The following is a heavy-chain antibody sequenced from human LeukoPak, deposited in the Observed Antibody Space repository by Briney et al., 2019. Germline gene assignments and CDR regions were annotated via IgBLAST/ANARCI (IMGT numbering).Heavy chain of an antibody. CDR2: IKQDGSEK. J-gene: IGHJ4*02. CDR3: ARDLGYSYGYWNY. V-gene: IGHV3-7*01. CDR1: GFTFSSYW. D-gene: IGHD5-18*01. Sequence: PGGSLRLSCAASGFTFSSYWMSWVRQAPGKGLEWVANIKQDGSEKYYVDSVKGRFTISRDNAKNSLCLQMNSLRAEDTAVYYCARDLGYSYGYWNYWGQGTLVTVSS.